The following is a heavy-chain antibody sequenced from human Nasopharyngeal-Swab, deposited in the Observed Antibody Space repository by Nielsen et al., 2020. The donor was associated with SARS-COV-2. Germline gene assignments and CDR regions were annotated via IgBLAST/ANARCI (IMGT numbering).Heavy chain of an antibody. CDR1: GFTFSSYG. D-gene: IGHD2-2*01. CDR2: ISYDGSNK. V-gene: IGHV3-30*18. J-gene: IGHJ4*02. CDR3: AKARGRSTTRTLNFDY. Sequence: SLKISCAASGFTFSSYGIHWVRQAPGKGLEWVAVISYDGSNKYYGESVKGRFTISRDNSKNTLYLQMNSLRAEDTAVYYCAKARGRSTTRTLNFDYWGQGTLVTVSS.